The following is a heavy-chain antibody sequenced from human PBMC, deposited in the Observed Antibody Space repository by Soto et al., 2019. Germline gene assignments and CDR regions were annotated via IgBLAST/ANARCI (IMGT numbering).Heavy chain of an antibody. CDR1: GGSFSGYY. Sequence: QVQLQQWGAGLLKPSETLSLTCAVYGGSFSGYYWSWIRQPPGKGLEWIGEINHSGSTNYHPSLKSRVTISVDTSKNQFSLKLSSVTAADTAVYYCARGLRGYAWSIAAPLGYLGEEILVTVSS. J-gene: IGHJ4*02. D-gene: IGHD6-6*01. V-gene: IGHV4-34*01. CDR2: INHSGST. CDR3: ARGLRGYAWSIAAPLGY.